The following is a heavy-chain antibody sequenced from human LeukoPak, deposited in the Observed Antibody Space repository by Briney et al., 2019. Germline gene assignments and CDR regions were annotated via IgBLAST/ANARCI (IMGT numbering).Heavy chain of an antibody. CDR1: GFTFDDYA. CDR2: ISWNSGSI. D-gene: IGHD3-3*01. J-gene: IGHJ6*02. CDR3: ARDLVEDYYYYGMDV. Sequence: HPGRSLRLSCAASGFTFDDYAMHWVRQAPGKGLEWVSGISWNSGSIGYADSVKGRFTISRDNAKNSLYLQMNSLRAEDTAVYYCARDLVEDYYYYGMDVWGQGTTVTVSS. V-gene: IGHV3-9*01.